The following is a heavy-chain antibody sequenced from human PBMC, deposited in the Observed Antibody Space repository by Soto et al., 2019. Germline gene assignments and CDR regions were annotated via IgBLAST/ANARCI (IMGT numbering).Heavy chain of an antibody. Sequence: QLTLKESGPALVKPTQTLTLTCTFSGFSLSTSGVGVGWIRQPPGKALEWLALIYWDDDKGYSPSLKSRHTIPQDTSKNQVVLTMTNVDPVDTAAYYLADDDDDSRFYAVGALDIWCQGTKVTFSS. J-gene: IGHJ3*02. V-gene: IGHV2-5*02. CDR1: GFSLSTSGVG. CDR3: ADDDDDSRFYAVGALDI. CDR2: IYWDDDK. D-gene: IGHD3-22*01.